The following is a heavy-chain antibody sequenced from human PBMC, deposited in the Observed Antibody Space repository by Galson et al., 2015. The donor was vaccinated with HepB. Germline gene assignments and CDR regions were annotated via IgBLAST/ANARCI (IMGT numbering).Heavy chain of an antibody. CDR3: ARAYYYDSSGPDRFFDL. J-gene: IGHJ2*01. CDR2: INPNSGGT. Sequence: SVKVSCKASGYTFTRQYIHWVRQAPGQGLEWMGRINPNSGGTNYAHKFHGRVTMTRDTSISTVYLELSSLRSDDTAIYYCARAYYYDSSGPDRFFDLWGRGTLVTVSS. V-gene: IGHV1-2*06. CDR1: GYTFTRQY. D-gene: IGHD3-22*01.